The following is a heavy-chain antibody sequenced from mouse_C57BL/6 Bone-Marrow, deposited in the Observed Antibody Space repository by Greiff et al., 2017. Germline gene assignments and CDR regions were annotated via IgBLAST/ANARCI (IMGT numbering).Heavy chain of an antibody. Sequence: QVQLQQSGAELVKPGASVKLSCKASGYTFTSYWMHWVKQRPGQGLEWIGMIHPNSGSTNYNEKFKSKATLTVDKSSSTAYMQLSSLTSEDSAVYYCARDEIYYYGSSLWFAYWGQGTLVTVSA. D-gene: IGHD1-1*01. CDR2: IHPNSGST. CDR1: GYTFTSYW. CDR3: ARDEIYYYGSSLWFAY. J-gene: IGHJ3*01. V-gene: IGHV1-64*01.